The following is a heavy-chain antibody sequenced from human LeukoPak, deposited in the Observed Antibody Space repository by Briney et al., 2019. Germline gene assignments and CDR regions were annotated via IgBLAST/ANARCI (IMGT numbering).Heavy chain of an antibody. Sequence: PGGSLRLSCAASGFTFSSYSMNWVRQAPGKGLEWVSYISSNSGSMYYADSVKGRFTISGDNAKNSLYLQMNSLRAEDTAVYYCARGGSVYYGSGSYYTDWGQGTLVTVSS. CDR2: ISSNSGSM. J-gene: IGHJ4*02. D-gene: IGHD3-10*01. V-gene: IGHV3-48*01. CDR1: GFTFSSYS. CDR3: ARGGSVYYGSGSYYTD.